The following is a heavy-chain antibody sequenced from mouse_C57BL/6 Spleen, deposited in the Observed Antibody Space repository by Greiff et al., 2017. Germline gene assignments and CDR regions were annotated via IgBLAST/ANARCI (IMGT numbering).Heavy chain of an antibody. CDR2: IDPEDGET. Sequence: VHVKQSGAELVKPGASVKLSCTASGFNIKDYYMHWVKQRTEQGLEWIGRIDPEDGETKYAPKFQGKATITADTSSNTAYLQLSSLTSEDTAVYYCARSLDYGTPRFAYWGQGTLVTVSA. J-gene: IGHJ3*01. CDR1: GFNIKDYY. CDR3: ARSLDYGTPRFAY. D-gene: IGHD1-1*01. V-gene: IGHV14-2*01.